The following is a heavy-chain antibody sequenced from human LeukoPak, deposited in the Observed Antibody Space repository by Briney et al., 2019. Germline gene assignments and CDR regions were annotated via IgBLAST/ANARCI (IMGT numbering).Heavy chain of an antibody. Sequence: SETLSLTYAVYSGSFSGYYWSWIRQPPGKGLEWIGEINHSGSTNYNPSLKSRVTISVDTSKNQFSLKLSSVTAADTAVYYCARWGTYASTSNWFDPWGQGTLVTVSS. J-gene: IGHJ5*02. CDR1: SGSFSGYY. D-gene: IGHD2-2*01. CDR2: INHSGST. CDR3: ARWGTYASTSNWFDP. V-gene: IGHV4-34*01.